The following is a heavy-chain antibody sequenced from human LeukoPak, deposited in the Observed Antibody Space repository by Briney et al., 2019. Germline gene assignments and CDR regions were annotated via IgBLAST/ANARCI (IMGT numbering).Heavy chain of an antibody. V-gene: IGHV1-2*02. J-gene: IGHJ4*02. D-gene: IGHD2-2*01. CDR2: INPNSGDT. Sequence: GASVKVSCKASGYTFTDYYMHWVRQAPGQGFEWMGWINPNSGDTNYAQKFQGRVTMTRDTSISTAHMEMSRLRSDDTAVYYCARANFLYCSSTTCLSDYWGQGTLVTVPS. CDR3: ARANFLYCSSTTCLSDY. CDR1: GYTFTDYY.